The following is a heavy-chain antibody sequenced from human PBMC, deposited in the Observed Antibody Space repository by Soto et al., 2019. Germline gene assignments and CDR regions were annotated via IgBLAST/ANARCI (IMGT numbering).Heavy chain of an antibody. CDR1: GGSISSSSYY. V-gene: IGHV4-39*01. CDR3: ARQLVVMGYYYYGMDV. Sequence: SETLSLTCTVSGGSISSSSYYWGWIRQPPGKGLEWIGSIYYSGSTYYNPSLESRVTISVDTSKNQFSLKLSSVTAADTAVYYCARQLVVMGYYYYGMDVWGQGTTVTVSS. D-gene: IGHD3-22*01. CDR2: IYYSGST. J-gene: IGHJ6*02.